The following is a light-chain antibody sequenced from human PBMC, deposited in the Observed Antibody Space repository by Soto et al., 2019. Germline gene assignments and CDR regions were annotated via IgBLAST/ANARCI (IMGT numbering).Light chain of an antibody. CDR3: QQYGSSPWT. CDR1: QSVSSSY. V-gene: IGKV3-20*01. J-gene: IGKJ1*01. Sequence: EIVLTQSPGTLSLSPGERATLSCRASQSVSSSYLDWYQQKPGQAPRLLIYGVSSRATDIPDRFSGSGSGTDFTLTISRLEPEDFAVYYCQQYGSSPWTFGQGTKVDI. CDR2: GVS.